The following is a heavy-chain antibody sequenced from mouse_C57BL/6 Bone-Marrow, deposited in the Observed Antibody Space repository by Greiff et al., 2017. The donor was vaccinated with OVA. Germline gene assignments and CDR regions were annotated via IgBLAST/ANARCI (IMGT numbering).Heavy chain of an antibody. CDR3: ARDYSPLLDY. D-gene: IGHD2-12*01. V-gene: IGHV1-64*01. CDR1: GYTFTSYW. CDR2: IHPSSGST. J-gene: IGHJ2*01. Sequence: QVQLQQPGAELVKPGASVKLSCKASGYTFTSYWMHWVKQRPGQGLEWIGMIHPSSGSTNYNEKFKSKATLTVDKSSSTAYMQRSSLTSEDSADYYGARDYSPLLDYWGQGTTLTVSS.